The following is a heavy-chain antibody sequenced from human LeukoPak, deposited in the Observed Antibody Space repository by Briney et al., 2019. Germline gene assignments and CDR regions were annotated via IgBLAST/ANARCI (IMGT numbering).Heavy chain of an antibody. CDR1: GFTFSSYT. J-gene: IGHJ4*02. CDR2: ISYDGSNK. CDR3: ARELRASQLDY. V-gene: IGHV3-30-3*01. Sequence: GGSLRLSCAASGFTFSSYTMHWVRQAPGKGLEWVAVISYDGSNKYYADSVKGRFTISRDNSKNTVYLQMNSLRAEDTAVYYCARELRASQLDYWGQGTLVTVSS.